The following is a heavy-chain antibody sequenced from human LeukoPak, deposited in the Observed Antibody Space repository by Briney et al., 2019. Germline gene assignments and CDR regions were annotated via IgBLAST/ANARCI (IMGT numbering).Heavy chain of an antibody. CDR1: GYSFTGYH. J-gene: IGHJ4*02. CDR3: ARVQGYCSDGKCLF. Sequence: ASVKVSCKASGYSFTGYHIHWVRQAPGQGLEWMGWINPNNGDTKYTQKFNDRVTTTRDTSINTAYMELNRLTSDDTAVYYCARVQGYCSDGKCLFWGQGTLISVSS. CDR2: INPNNGDT. V-gene: IGHV1-2*02. D-gene: IGHD2-15*01.